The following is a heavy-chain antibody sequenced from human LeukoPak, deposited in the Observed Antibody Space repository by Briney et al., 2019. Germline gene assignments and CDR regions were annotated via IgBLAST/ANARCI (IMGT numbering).Heavy chain of an antibody. J-gene: IGHJ4*02. V-gene: IGHV1-2*02. D-gene: IGHD6-19*01. CDR3: ARAKSIAVAGTVY. CDR2: INPNSGCT. Sequence: ASVKVSCKASGYTFTGYYMHWVRQAPGQGLEWMGWINPNSGCTNYAQKFQGRVTMTRDTSISTAYMELSRLRYEDTAVYYCARAKSIAVAGTVYWGQGTLVTVSS. CDR1: GYTFTGYY.